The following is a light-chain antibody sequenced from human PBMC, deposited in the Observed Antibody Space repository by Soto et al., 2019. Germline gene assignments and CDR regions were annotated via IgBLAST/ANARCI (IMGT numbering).Light chain of an antibody. CDR1: QSVSINY. Sequence: EIVLTQSPGTLSLSPGERATLSCRASQSVSINYLALYQQKPGQAPRPLIYGASSRATGIPDRFSGSGSGTDFTLTISRLEPEDFAVYYCQQYGSSGTFGQGTKGDIK. CDR3: QQYGSSGT. CDR2: GAS. J-gene: IGKJ1*01. V-gene: IGKV3-20*01.